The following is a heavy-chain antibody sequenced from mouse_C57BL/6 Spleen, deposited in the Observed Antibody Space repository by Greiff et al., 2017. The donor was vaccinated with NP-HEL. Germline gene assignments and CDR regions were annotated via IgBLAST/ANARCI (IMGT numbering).Heavy chain of an antibody. J-gene: IGHJ3*01. CDR3: ARQGPYLLWLKGAFAY. D-gene: IGHD2-2*01. Sequence: EVHLVESGGGLVQPGESLKLSCESNEYEFPSHDMSWVRKTPEKRLELVAAINSDGGSTYYPDTMERRFIISRDNTKKTLYLQMSSLRSEDTALYYCARQGPYLLWLKGAFAYWGQGTLVTVSA. CDR2: INSDGGST. CDR1: EYEFPSHD. V-gene: IGHV5-2*01.